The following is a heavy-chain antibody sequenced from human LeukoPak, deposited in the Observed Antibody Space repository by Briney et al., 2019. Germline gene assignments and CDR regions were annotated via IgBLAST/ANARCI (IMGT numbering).Heavy chain of an antibody. Sequence: PGGSLRLSCAASGFTFSSYAMSWVRQAPGKGLEWVSAISGSGGSTYYADSVKGRFTISRDNAKNSLYLQMNSLRAEDTAVYYCARVWRYYYDSSGPIDRWGQGTLVTVSS. J-gene: IGHJ4*02. D-gene: IGHD3-22*01. CDR1: GFTFSSYA. CDR3: ARVWRYYYDSSGPIDR. V-gene: IGHV3-23*01. CDR2: ISGSGGST.